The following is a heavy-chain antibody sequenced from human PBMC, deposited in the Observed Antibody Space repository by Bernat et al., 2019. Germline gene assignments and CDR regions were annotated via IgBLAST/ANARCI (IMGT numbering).Heavy chain of an antibody. CDR3: VRYRVGSFQLLWFDT. D-gene: IGHD1-26*01. V-gene: IGHV1-3*04. J-gene: IGHJ5*02. Sequence: QVQFVQSGAEVEKPGASVKLSCKASGYTFSSYAIHWVRHAPGQRLEWMGWINTGNGNTKYSQKFQDRVTITSDTSATTAYMELSSLTSEDTAVYYCVRYRVGSFQLLWFDTWGQGTLVTVS. CDR1: GYTFSSYA. CDR2: INTGNGNT.